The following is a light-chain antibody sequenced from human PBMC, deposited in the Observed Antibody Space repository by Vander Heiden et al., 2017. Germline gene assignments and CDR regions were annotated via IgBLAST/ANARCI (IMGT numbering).Light chain of an antibody. J-gene: IGKJ1*01. CDR3: QQYYSTPWT. V-gene: IGKV4-1*01. CDR2: WAS. CDR1: QSVLYSSNNKNY. Sequence: DIVMTQSPDSLAQSLGERATINCKSSQSVLYSSNNKNYLAWYQQKPGQPPKLLIYWASTRESGVPDRFSGSGSGTDFTPTISSLQAEDVAVYYCQQYYSTPWTFGQGTKVEIK.